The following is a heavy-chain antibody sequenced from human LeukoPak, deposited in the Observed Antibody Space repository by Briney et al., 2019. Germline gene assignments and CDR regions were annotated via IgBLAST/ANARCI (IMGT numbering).Heavy chain of an antibody. CDR3: ARLVLPYYYYGMDV. CDR2: INHSGST. V-gene: IGHV4-34*01. CDR1: GGSFSGYY. Sequence: SETLSLTCAVYGGSFSGYYWSWIRQPPGKGLEWIGEINHSGSTNYNPSLKSRVTISVDTSKNQFSLKLSSVTAADTAVYYCARLVLPYYYYGMDVWGQGTTVTVSS. J-gene: IGHJ6*02.